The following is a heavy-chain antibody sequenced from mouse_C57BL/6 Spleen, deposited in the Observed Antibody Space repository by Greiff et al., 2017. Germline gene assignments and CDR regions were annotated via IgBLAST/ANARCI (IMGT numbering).Heavy chain of an antibody. D-gene: IGHD1-1*01. CDR1: GYAFSSSW. Sequence: VMLVESGPELVKPGASVKLSCKASGYAFSSSWMNWVKQRPGKGLEWIGRIYPGDGDTNYNGKFKGKATLTADKSSSTAYMHLSSLTSEDYEVYFCARALIYYYGSSYMGYRGQGTTVTVSS. V-gene: IGHV1-82*01. CDR2: IYPGDGDT. CDR3: ARALIYYYGSSYMGY. J-gene: IGHJ4*01.